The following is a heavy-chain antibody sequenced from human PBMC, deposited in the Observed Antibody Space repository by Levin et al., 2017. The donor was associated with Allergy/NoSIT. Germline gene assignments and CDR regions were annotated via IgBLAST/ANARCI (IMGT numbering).Heavy chain of an antibody. Sequence: SQTLSLTCTVSGGSISSSSYYWGWIRQPPGKGLEWIGSMYYSGSSYYNPSLKSRVTISVDTSKNQFSLKLSSVTAADTAVYYCARLMRYSSSWYLGFDYWGQGTLVTVSS. J-gene: IGHJ4*02. V-gene: IGHV4-39*01. D-gene: IGHD6-13*01. CDR2: MYYSGSS. CDR1: GGSISSSSYY. CDR3: ARLMRYSSSWYLGFDY.